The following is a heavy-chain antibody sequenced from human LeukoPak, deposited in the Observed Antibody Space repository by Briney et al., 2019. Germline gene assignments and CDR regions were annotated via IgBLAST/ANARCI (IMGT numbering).Heavy chain of an antibody. CDR3: ARGYGYNPFFDY. J-gene: IGHJ4*02. CDR2: IKQDGSEK. Sequence: PGGSLRLSCAASGFTFSNYWMSWVRQAPGKGLEWVANIKQDGSEKYYVDPVKGRFTISRDNAKNSLYLQMNSLRAEDTAVYYCARGYGYNPFFDYWGQGTLVTVSS. V-gene: IGHV3-7*04. CDR1: GFTFSNYW. D-gene: IGHD5-24*01.